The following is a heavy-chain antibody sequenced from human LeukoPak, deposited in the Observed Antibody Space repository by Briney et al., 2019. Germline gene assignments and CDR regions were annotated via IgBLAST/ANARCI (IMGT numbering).Heavy chain of an antibody. J-gene: IGHJ4*02. CDR2: ISAYNGNT. CDR1: GGTFSSYA. V-gene: IGHV1-18*01. CDR3: ARTGYSSSWYQYYFDY. D-gene: IGHD6-13*01. Sequence: ASVKVSCKASGGTFSSYAISWVRQAPGQGLEWMGRISAYNGNTHYAQKLQGRVTMTTDTSTSTAYMELRSLRSDDTAVYYCARTGYSSSWYQYYFDYWGQGTLVTVSS.